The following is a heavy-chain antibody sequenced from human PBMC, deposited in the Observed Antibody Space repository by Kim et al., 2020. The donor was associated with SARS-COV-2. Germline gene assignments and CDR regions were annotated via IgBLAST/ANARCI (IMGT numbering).Heavy chain of an antibody. CDR1: GFTFSSYW. D-gene: IGHD2-15*01. Sequence: GGSLRLSCAASGFTFSSYWMTWVRQAPGKGLXXVANXKEDGSEKYYVDSVKGRFPXSRDTXKNSXXLQMNSLRAGDTAMXYCTXDIVVXIESXGDFWXQGTLVXVSS. CDR2: XKEDGSEK. J-gene: IGHJ4*02. CDR3: TXDIVVXIESXGDF. V-gene: IGHV3-7*01.